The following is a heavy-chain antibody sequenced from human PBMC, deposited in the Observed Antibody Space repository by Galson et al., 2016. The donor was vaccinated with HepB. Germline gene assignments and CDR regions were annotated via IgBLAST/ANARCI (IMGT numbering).Heavy chain of an antibody. CDR1: GFTFSDYY. CDR3: ARAYYYDSSGSSYFDY. D-gene: IGHD3-22*01. V-gene: IGHV3-11*06. J-gene: IGHJ4*02. CDR2: ISSSSSYT. Sequence: SLRLSCAASGFTFSDYYMSWIRQAPGKGLEWVSYISSSSSYTNYADSVKGRFTISRDNAKNSLYLQMNSLRAEDTALYYCARAYYYDSSGSSYFDYWGQGTLVTVSS.